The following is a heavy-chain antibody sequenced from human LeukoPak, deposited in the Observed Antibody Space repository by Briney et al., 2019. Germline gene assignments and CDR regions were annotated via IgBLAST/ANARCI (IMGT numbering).Heavy chain of an antibody. CDR3: ARGGAAPDN. D-gene: IGHD6-13*01. CDR1: GFTFSSYW. J-gene: IGHJ4*02. Sequence: GGSLRLSCAASGFTFSSYWMTWVRQAPGKGLGWVANIKQDGSEKYYVDSVKGRFTISRDNARNSLYLQMNSLRAEDTAVYYCARGGAAPDNWGQGTLVTVSS. V-gene: IGHV3-7*01. CDR2: IKQDGSEK.